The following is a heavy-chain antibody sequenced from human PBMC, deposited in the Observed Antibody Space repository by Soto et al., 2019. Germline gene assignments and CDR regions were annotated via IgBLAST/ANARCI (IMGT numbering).Heavy chain of an antibody. CDR3: AREAAGIAGPYDY. CDR1: GGTFSSYT. J-gene: IGHJ4*02. D-gene: IGHD6-13*01. CDR2: IIPILGIA. V-gene: IGHV1-69*02. Sequence: QVQLVQSGAEVKKPGSSVKVSCKASGGTFSSYTISWVRQAPGQGLEWMGWIIPILGIANYAQKFQGRVTITADKSTSTAYMELSSLRSEDTAVYYCAREAAGIAGPYDYWCQGTLVTVSS.